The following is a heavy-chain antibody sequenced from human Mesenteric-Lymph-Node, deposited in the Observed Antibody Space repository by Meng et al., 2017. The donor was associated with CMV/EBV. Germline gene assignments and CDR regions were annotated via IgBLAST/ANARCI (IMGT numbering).Heavy chain of an antibody. CDR1: GLIFSNYG. D-gene: IGHD3-22*01. J-gene: IGHJ4*02. CDR2: ISYDGSNK. V-gene: IGHV3-30*03. CDR3: ARHHYYDTGGYFDY. Sequence: ASGLIFSNYGMHWVRQAPGKGLEWVKSISYDGSNKDYADSVKGRFTISRDNSKNTLSLQMNSLRSEDTAVYFCARHHYYDTGGYFDYWGQGTLVTVSS.